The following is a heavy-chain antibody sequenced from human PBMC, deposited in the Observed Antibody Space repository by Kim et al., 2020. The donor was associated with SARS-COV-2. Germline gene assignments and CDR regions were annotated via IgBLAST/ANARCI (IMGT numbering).Heavy chain of an antibody. CDR3: AKDREDEAGICGMDV. Sequence: GGSLRLSCAASGFTFSSCDMNWVRQTPGKGLEWVSYICRYRRHTYYADSVKGRFTISRDNAKNSLYLQMNSLRAEDTAVYYCAKDREDEAGICGMDVWG. CDR2: ICRYRRHT. J-gene: IGHJ6*02. CDR1: GFTFSSCD. D-gene: IGHD3-3*01. V-gene: IGHV3-21*01.